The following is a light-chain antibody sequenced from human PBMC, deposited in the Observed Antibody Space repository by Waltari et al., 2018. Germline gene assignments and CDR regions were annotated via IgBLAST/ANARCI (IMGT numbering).Light chain of an antibody. Sequence: EIVLTQSPGTLSLSPGERATLSCRASQSVTRYLAWYQQKPGLAPRLLIYDTSNRATGIPARFIGSGSGTDFSLTITSLESEDFAVYYCQHRANWPLTFGGGTKVEIK. J-gene: IGKJ4*01. V-gene: IGKV3-11*01. CDR2: DTS. CDR3: QHRANWPLT. CDR1: QSVTRY.